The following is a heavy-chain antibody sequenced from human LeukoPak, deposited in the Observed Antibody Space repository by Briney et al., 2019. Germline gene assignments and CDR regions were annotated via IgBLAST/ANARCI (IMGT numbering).Heavy chain of an antibody. V-gene: IGHV1-8*03. CDR3: ARGDLTYYYDSSGYSDY. CDR2: MNPNSGNT. Sequence: ASVKVSCKASGYTFTSYGISWVRQAPGQGLEWMGWMNPNSGNTGYAQKFQGRVTITRNTSISTAYMELSSLRSEDTAVYYCARGDLTYYYDSSGYSDYWGQGTLVTVSS. D-gene: IGHD3-22*01. CDR1: GYTFTSYG. J-gene: IGHJ4*02.